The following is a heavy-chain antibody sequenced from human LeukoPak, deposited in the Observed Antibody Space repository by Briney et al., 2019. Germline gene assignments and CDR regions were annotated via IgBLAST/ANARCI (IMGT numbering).Heavy chain of an antibody. J-gene: IGHJ4*02. CDR2: IYTSGST. CDR1: GGSISSGSYY. D-gene: IGHD3-10*01. V-gene: IGHV4-61*02. CDR3: ARDRGLIDY. Sequence: SQTLSLTCTVSGGSISSGSYYWSWIRQPAGKGLEWIGRIYTSGSTNYNPSLKSPVTISVATSKNQFSLKLSSVTAADTAVYYCARDRGLIDYWGQGTLVTVSS.